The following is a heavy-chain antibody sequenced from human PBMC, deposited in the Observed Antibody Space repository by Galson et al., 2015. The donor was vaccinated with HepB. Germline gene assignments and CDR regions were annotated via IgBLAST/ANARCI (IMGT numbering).Heavy chain of an antibody. CDR1: GFTFSDYY. CDR3: AGGRHGGNTAMVTYYFDY. V-gene: IGHV3-11*01. Sequence: SLRLSCAASGFTFSDYYMSWFRQGPGMGLEWVSYISASGRTIYYADSVKGRFTISRDNAKNSLYLQMNSLRAEDTAVYYCAGGRHGGNTAMVTYYFDYWGQGTLVTVSS. J-gene: IGHJ4*02. CDR2: ISASGRTI. D-gene: IGHD5-18*01.